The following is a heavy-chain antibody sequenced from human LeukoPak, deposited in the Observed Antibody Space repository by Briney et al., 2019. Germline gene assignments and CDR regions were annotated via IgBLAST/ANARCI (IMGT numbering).Heavy chain of an antibody. Sequence: GGSLRLSCAASGFTFSKYWMLWVRHAPGKGLESVSRINTDGTVTAYADSVKGRFTVSRDNADNTMFLQMNSVRDEDTAVYYCATKQWLAPPPDSWGQGTPVTVSS. CDR1: GFTFSKYW. D-gene: IGHD6-19*01. V-gene: IGHV3-74*01. J-gene: IGHJ4*02. CDR3: ATKQWLAPPPDS. CDR2: INTDGTVT.